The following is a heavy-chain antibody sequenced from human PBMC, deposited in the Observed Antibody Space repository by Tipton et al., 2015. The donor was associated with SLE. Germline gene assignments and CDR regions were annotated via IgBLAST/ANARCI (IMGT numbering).Heavy chain of an antibody. J-gene: IGHJ4*02. CDR2: ISPGDSDT. CDR3: ARDDYGDY. CDR1: GYTFNNYW. V-gene: IGHV5-51*03. Sequence: QLVQSRAEVKKPGESLKISCRVSGYTFNNYWIAWVRQMPGKGLEWMGIISPGDSDTRYSPSFQGQVTISADMSISTAYLQWSSLKASDTAVYYCARDDYGDYWGQGTLVTVSS.